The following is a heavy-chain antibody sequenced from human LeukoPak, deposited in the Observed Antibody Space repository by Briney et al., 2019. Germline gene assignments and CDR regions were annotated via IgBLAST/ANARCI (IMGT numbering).Heavy chain of an antibody. CDR1: GGSISNYY. Sequence: PSETLSLTCIVSGGSISNYYWSWIRQPAGKGLQWIGRINTSGNTNYNPSLKSRVTMSVDTSKNQFSLKLHSLTAADTAVYYCAREYGDFDYWGQGTLVTVSP. CDR3: AREYGDFDY. V-gene: IGHV4-4*07. CDR2: INTSGNT. D-gene: IGHD4-17*01. J-gene: IGHJ4*02.